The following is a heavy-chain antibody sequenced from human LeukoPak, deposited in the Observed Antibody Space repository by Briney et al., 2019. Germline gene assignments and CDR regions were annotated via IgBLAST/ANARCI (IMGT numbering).Heavy chain of an antibody. D-gene: IGHD6-13*01. Sequence: ASVKVSCKASGGTFSSYAISWVRQAPGQGLEWMGRIIPILGIANYAQKFQGRVTITADKSTSTAYMELSSLRSEDTAVYYCARDGGVAAAGTGDYWGQGTLVTVSS. J-gene: IGHJ4*02. V-gene: IGHV1-69*04. CDR1: GGTFSSYA. CDR3: ARDGGVAAAGTGDY. CDR2: IIPILGIA.